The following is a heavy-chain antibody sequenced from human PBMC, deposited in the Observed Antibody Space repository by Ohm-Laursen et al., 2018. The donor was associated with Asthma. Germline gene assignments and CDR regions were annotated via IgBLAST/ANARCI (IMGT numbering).Heavy chain of an antibody. CDR1: GYSFSLYS. D-gene: IGHD3-10*01. V-gene: IGHV3-21*04. CDR2: ISTASTFI. CDR3: AVSIYAYGEGAY. Sequence: SLRLSCAAAGYSFSLYSIHWIRQAPGKGLEWVASISTASTFIYYADSVRGRFTTSRDNAKNLVYLQMDGLRVDDTAFYYCAVSIYAYGEGAYWGQGTLVTVSS. J-gene: IGHJ4*02.